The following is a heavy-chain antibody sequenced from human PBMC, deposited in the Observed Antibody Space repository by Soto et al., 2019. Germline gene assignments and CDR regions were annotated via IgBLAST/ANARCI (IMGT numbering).Heavy chain of an antibody. Sequence: SETLSLTCTVSGGYISSGSYYWSLLRQPPGKGLEWIGYIYYSASTNYNPSLKSRVTISVDTSKNQCSLKLSSVTAADMAVDYFARVGGVVDAGMDVWGQGTTVTVSS. V-gene: IGHV4-61*01. J-gene: IGHJ6*02. CDR3: ARVGGVVDAGMDV. D-gene: IGHD2-15*01. CDR1: GGYISSGSYY. CDR2: IYYSAST.